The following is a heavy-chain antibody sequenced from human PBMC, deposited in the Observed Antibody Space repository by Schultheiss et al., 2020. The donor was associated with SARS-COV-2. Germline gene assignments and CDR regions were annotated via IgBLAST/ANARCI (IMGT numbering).Heavy chain of an antibody. CDR2: ISSSSSYT. V-gene: IGHV3-11*03. CDR3: ARSGGGLIVGAFDI. Sequence: GESLKISCAASGFTFSDYYMSWIRQAPGKGLEWVSYISSSSSYTNYADSVKGRFTISRDNAKNSLYLQMNSLRVEDTALYFCARSGGGLIVGAFDIWGQGTMVTVSS. D-gene: IGHD2-15*01. J-gene: IGHJ3*02. CDR1: GFTFSDYY.